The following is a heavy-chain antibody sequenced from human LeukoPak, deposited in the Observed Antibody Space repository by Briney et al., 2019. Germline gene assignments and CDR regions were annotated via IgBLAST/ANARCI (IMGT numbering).Heavy chain of an antibody. CDR1: GGSISSGDYY. CDR2: IYYSGST. D-gene: IGHD3-16*01. CDR3: ARDREGMGVLDY. V-gene: IGHV4-30-4*01. J-gene: IGHJ4*02. Sequence: SETLSLTCTVSGGSISSGDYYWGWLRQPPGKGLEWIGYIYYSGSTYYNPSLKSRVTISVDTSKNQFSLKLSSVTAADTAVYYCARDREGMGVLDYWGQGTLVTVSS.